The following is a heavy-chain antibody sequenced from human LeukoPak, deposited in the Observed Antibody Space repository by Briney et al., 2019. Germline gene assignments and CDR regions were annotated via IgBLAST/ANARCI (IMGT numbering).Heavy chain of an antibody. CDR2: IYTSGST. J-gene: IGHJ6*02. D-gene: IGHD4-4*01. V-gene: IGHV4-4*07. CDR1: GGSISSYY. Sequence: SSETLSLTCTVSGGSISSYYWSWIRQPAGKGLEWIGRIYTSGSTNYNPSLKSRVTMSVDTSKNQFSLKLSSVTAADTAVYYCARDRMAYSYYYYGMDVWGQGTTVTVSS. CDR3: ARDRMAYSYYYYGMDV.